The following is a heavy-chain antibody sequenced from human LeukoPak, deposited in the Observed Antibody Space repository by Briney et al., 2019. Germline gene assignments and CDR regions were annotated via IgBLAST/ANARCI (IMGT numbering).Heavy chain of an antibody. Sequence: SETLSLTCTVSGGSISSGGYYWSWIRQPPGKGLEWIGYIYHSGSTYYNPSLKSRVTISVNTSKNQFSLKLNSVTAADTAMYYCARGYSYGSPFDYWGQGTLVTVSS. J-gene: IGHJ4*02. CDR2: IYHSGST. D-gene: IGHD5-18*01. CDR3: ARGYSYGSPFDY. CDR1: GGSISSGGYY. V-gene: IGHV4-30-2*02.